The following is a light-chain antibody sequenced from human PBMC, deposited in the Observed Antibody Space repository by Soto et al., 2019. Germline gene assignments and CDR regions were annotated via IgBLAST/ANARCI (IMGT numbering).Light chain of an antibody. CDR3: QQYGSSPQT. V-gene: IGKV3-20*01. CDR2: GAS. J-gene: IGKJ1*01. CDR1: QSVSRNY. Sequence: EIVLTQSPGTLSLSPGERATLSCRASQSVSRNYLAWYQQKPGQAPRLLIYGASFRATGIPDRFSGSWSGPDFPLTVSRLEPEDFAVYYCQQYGSSPQTFGQGTKVEIK.